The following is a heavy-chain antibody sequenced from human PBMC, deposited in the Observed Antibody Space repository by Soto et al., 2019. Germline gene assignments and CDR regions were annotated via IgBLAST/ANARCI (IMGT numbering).Heavy chain of an antibody. D-gene: IGHD3-22*01. CDR2: IFWDDDK. Sequence: QITLKESGPTLVKPTQTLTLTCTFSGFSLTTSGVGVGWIRQPPGKALEWLALIFWDDDKRYSPSLKSRLTITKDTSKNQVVLTMTIMDPVDTATYYCASSSGYRIFDCWGQGTLVTVSS. CDR1: GFSLTTSGVG. V-gene: IGHV2-5*02. CDR3: ASSSGYRIFDC. J-gene: IGHJ4*02.